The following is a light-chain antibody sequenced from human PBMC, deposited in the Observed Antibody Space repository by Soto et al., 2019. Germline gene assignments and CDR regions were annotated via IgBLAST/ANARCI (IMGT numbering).Light chain of an antibody. J-gene: IGKJ2*01. Sequence: DIVMTQSPDSLAVSLGERATINCKSSQSVLYSSNNKNYLAWYQHRPGQPPKLLIYWASTRESGVPDRFSGSGSGTDFTLPISSLQAEDVAVYYCQQYYSTLYTFGQGTKLEIK. CDR1: QSVLYSSNNKNY. CDR2: WAS. V-gene: IGKV4-1*01. CDR3: QQYYSTLYT.